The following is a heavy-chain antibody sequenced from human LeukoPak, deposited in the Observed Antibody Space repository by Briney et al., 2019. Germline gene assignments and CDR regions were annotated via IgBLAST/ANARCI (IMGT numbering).Heavy chain of an antibody. D-gene: IGHD2-15*01. J-gene: IGHJ4*02. V-gene: IGHV3-21*01. Sequence: PGGSLRLSCAASGFSLWRHYMNWVRQAPGKGLEWVSSISSSSSYIYYADSVKGRFTISRDNAKNSLYLQMNSLRAEDTAVYYCARVARRYCSGGSCYSDYWGQGTLVTVSS. CDR3: ARVARRYCSGGSCYSDY. CDR1: GFSLWRHY. CDR2: ISSSSSYI.